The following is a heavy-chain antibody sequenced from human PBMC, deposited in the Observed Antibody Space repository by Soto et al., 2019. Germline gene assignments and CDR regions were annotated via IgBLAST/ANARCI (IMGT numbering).Heavy chain of an antibody. J-gene: IGHJ4*02. CDR3: ARAFALAVAGTFVY. CDR2: ISYDGSNK. Sequence: QVQLVESGGGVVQPGRSLSLSCAASGFTFITYGMHWVRQAPGKGLEWVAVISYDGSNKYYADSVKGRFTISRDKSKNTPYLQMGSLRTEDTAVYYCARAFALAVAGTFVYWGQGTLVTVSS. V-gene: IGHV3-30*03. CDR1: GFTFITYG. D-gene: IGHD6-19*01.